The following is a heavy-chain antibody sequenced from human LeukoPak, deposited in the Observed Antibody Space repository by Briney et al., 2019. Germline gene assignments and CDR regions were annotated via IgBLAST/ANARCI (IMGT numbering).Heavy chain of an antibody. D-gene: IGHD3-16*01. CDR2: IYYSGST. CDR3: ARPARQWGSAPGAFDI. V-gene: IGHV4-59*01. J-gene: IGHJ3*02. CDR1: GGSISSYY. Sequence: SETLSLTCTVSGGSISSYYWGWIRQPPGKGLEWIGYIYYSGSTNYNPSLKSRVTISVDTSKNQFSLKLSSVTAADTAVYYCARPARQWGSAPGAFDIWGQGTMVTVSS.